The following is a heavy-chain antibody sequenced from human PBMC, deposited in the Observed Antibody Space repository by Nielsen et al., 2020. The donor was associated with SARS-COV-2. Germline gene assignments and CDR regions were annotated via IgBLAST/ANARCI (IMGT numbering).Heavy chain of an antibody. V-gene: IGHV3-30-3*01. Sequence: GESLKISCAASGFTFSSYAMHWVRQAPGKGLEWVAVISYDGSNKYYADSVKGRFTISRDNSKNTLYLQMNSLRAEDTAVYYCARDQEMATLLDYYYGMDVWGQGTTVTVSS. CDR3: ARDQEMATLLDYYYGMDV. CDR2: ISYDGSNK. D-gene: IGHD5-24*01. J-gene: IGHJ6*02. CDR1: GFTFSSYA.